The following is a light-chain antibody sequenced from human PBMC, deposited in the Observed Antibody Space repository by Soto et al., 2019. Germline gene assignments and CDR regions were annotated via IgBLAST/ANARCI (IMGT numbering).Light chain of an antibody. V-gene: IGLV4-60*02. CDR2: LEGSGSY. J-gene: IGLJ2*01. CDR3: ETWDTNVVV. CDR1: SGHSTYI. Sequence: QAVVTQSSSASASLGSSVKLTCTLSSGHSTYIIAWHQQQPGKAPRYLMKLEGSGSYNKGSGIPDRLSGSSSGADRYLTISNLQFEDEADYYCETWDTNVVVFGGGTQLTVL.